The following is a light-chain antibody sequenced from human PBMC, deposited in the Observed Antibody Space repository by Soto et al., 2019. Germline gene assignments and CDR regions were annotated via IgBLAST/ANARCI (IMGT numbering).Light chain of an antibody. CDR2: SNN. J-gene: IGLJ1*01. CDR1: SSNIGSNT. Sequence: QSLRTQPPSASGTPGQRVTISCSGSSSNIGSNTVNWYQQLPGTAPKLLIYSNNQRPSGVPDRFSGSKYGTSASLAISGLQSEDEADYYCAAWDDSLNGYVFGSGTKVTVL. CDR3: AAWDDSLNGYV. V-gene: IGLV1-44*01.